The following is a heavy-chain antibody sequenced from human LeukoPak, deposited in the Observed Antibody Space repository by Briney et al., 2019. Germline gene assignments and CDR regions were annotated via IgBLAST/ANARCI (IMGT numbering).Heavy chain of an antibody. V-gene: IGHV4-4*07. J-gene: IGHJ3*01. CDR3: ASLVGALDAFDV. D-gene: IGHD1-26*01. CDR2: IYTSGST. Sequence: PSETLSLTCTVSGGSISSYYWSWTRQPAGKGLEWIGRIYTSGSTSYNPSLKSRVTMSVDTSKNQFSLKLSSVTAADPAVYYCASLVGALDAFDVWGQGTMVTVSS. CDR1: GGSISSYY.